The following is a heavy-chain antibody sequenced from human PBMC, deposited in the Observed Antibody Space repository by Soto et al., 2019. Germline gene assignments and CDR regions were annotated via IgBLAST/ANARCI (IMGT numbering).Heavy chain of an antibody. J-gene: IGHJ4*02. CDR1: VGSISSYY. V-gene: IGHV4-59*01. CDR3: ARGAGYFDY. Sequence: SETLSLTCTVSVGSISSYYWNWIRQPPGKGLEWIGYIYYSGNTNYNPSLKSRVTISVDTSKNHFSLKVSSVTAADTAVYYCARGAGYFDYWDQGTLVTVSS. CDR2: IYYSGNT.